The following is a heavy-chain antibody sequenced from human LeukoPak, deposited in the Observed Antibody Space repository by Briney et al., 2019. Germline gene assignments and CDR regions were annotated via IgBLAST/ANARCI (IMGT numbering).Heavy chain of an antibody. D-gene: IGHD3-22*01. CDR2: ISSSSSYI. CDR3: ARAGSYYDSSGLGYYYMDV. J-gene: IGHJ6*03. CDR1: GFTFSSYS. Sequence: GGSLRLSCAATGFTFSSYSMNWVRQAPGKGLEWVSSISSSSSYIYYADSVKGRFTISRDNAKNSLYLQTNSLRAEDTAVYYCARAGSYYDSSGLGYYYMDVWGKGTTVTISS. V-gene: IGHV3-21*01.